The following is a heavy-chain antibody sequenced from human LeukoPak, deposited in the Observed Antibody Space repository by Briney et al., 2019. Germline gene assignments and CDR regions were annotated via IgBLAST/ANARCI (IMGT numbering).Heavy chain of an antibody. CDR2: IYYSGST. Sequence: PSETLSLTCTVSGGSISSSSYYWGWIRQPPGKGLEWIGSIYYSGSTYYNPSLKSRGTISVDTSKNQFSLKLNSVTAADTAVYYCARYSSSHFDYWGQGTLVTVSS. J-gene: IGHJ4*02. D-gene: IGHD6-6*01. CDR1: GGSISSSSYY. CDR3: ARYSSSHFDY. V-gene: IGHV4-39*01.